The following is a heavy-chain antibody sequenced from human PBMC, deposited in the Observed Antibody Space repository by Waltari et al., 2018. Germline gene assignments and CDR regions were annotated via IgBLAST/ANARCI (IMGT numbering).Heavy chain of an antibody. V-gene: IGHV4-34*02. CDR2: IIHSGST. CDR1: GGSLSTYY. J-gene: IGHJ5*02. D-gene: IGHD3-16*01. Sequence: QVQLQQWGAGLLKPSETLSLTCAVYGGSLSTYYWTWIRQSPGKGLEWIGEIIHSGSTYYNPSLMSRVTISVDTSKNQFSLDLTSVTAADTAVYYCARGRGVDNGGWFDPWGQGTLVIVSS. CDR3: ARGRGVDNGGWFDP.